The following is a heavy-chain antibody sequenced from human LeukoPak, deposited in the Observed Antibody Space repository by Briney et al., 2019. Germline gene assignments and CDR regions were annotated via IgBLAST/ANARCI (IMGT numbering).Heavy chain of an antibody. J-gene: IGHJ4*02. CDR2: IRYDGSNK. Sequence: PGGSLRLSCAASGFTFSSFAMHWVRQAPGKGLEWVAYIRYDGSNKSYADSVKGRFTISRDSSKNTLYLQMNSLRAEDTAVYYCAKDPGAHDKQFDHWGQGTLVTVSS. CDR3: AKDPGAHDKQFDH. D-gene: IGHD1/OR15-1a*01. V-gene: IGHV3-30*02. CDR1: GFTFSSFA.